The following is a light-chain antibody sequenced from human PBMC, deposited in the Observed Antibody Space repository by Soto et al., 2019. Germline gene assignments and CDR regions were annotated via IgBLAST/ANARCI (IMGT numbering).Light chain of an antibody. CDR1: SSDVGGYNY. Sequence: QSVLTRPVSVSGSPGQSITISCTGTSSDVGGYNYVFWYQHPPGKAPKLMIYDVTNRPSGVSNRFSGSKSGNTASLTISGLQAEDEADYYCTSYTSSSTYVFGTGTKVTVL. J-gene: IGLJ1*01. CDR3: TSYTSSSTYV. CDR2: DVT. V-gene: IGLV2-14*03.